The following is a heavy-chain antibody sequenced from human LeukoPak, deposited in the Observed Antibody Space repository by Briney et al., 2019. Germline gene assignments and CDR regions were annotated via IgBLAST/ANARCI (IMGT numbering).Heavy chain of an antibody. V-gene: IGHV1-69*13. CDR2: IIPIFGTA. Sequence: ASVTVSCTASGGTFSSYAISWVRQAPGQGLEWMGGIIPIFGTANYAQKFQGRVTITADESTSTAYMELSSLRSEDTAVYYCARVSDFWSGSSYHFDYWGQGTLVTVSS. CDR3: ARVSDFWSGSSYHFDY. CDR1: GGTFSSYA. D-gene: IGHD3-3*01. J-gene: IGHJ4*02.